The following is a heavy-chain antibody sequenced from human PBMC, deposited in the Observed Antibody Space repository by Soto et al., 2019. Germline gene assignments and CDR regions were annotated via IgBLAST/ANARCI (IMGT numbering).Heavy chain of an antibody. CDR2: IYPGDSDT. J-gene: IGHJ5*02. Sequence: GESLKISCRCSGYRFTTYLIAWVRQMPGKGLECMGIIYPGDSDTRYSPSFQGQVTISADKSINTAYLQWSSLKASDSAIYYCARPFDTSGWYDHWGQGTLVTVSS. CDR3: ARPFDTSGWYDH. D-gene: IGHD6-19*01. V-gene: IGHV5-51*01. CDR1: GYRFTTYL.